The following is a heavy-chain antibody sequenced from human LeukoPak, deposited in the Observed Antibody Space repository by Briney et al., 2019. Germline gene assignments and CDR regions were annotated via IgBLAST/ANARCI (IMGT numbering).Heavy chain of an antibody. D-gene: IGHD3-9*01. CDR1: GGSISSYY. CDR3: ARDLDILTGYCRINWFDP. J-gene: IGHJ5*02. Sequence: SETLSLTCTVSGGSISSYYWSWVRQPAGKGLEGIGRIYTSGSTNYNPSLKSRVTMSVDSSKNQFSLKLSSVTAADTAVYYCARDLDILTGYCRINWFDPWGQGTLVTVSS. V-gene: IGHV4-4*07. CDR2: IYTSGST.